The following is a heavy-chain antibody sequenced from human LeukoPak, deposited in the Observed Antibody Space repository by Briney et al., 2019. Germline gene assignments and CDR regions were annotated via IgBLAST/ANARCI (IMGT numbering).Heavy chain of an antibody. CDR2: GGSGGST. V-gene: IGHV3-23*01. CDR3: AKMRGQYYHSYYMDA. CDR1: GFIFSSYA. J-gene: IGHJ6*03. Sequence: GGSLRLSCAASGFIFSSYAMSWVRQAPGKGLEWVSYGGSGGSTYYADSVKCRFTVSRDNSKSTLYLQMNSLTAEDTAVYYCAKMRGQYYHSYYMDAWGKGTTVTVSS.